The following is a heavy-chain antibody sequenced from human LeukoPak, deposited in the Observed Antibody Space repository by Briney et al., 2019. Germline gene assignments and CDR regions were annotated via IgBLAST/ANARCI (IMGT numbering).Heavy chain of an antibody. J-gene: IGHJ2*01. V-gene: IGHV3-48*03. Sequence: PGGSLKLSCAASGFTFSSYEMNWVRQAPGKGLEWVSYITAGGSTIYYADSVKGRFTISRDNAKNSLYLQMNSLRAEDTAVYYCARDFNYYDSSGYPHWYFDLWGRGTLVTVSS. CDR2: ITAGGSTI. CDR3: ARDFNYYDSSGYPHWYFDL. CDR1: GFTFSSYE. D-gene: IGHD3-22*01.